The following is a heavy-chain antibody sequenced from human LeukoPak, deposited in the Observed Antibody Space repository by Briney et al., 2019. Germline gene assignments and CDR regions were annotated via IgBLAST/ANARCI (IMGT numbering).Heavy chain of an antibody. Sequence: GGSLRLSCAASGFTFDDYAMHWVRQAPGKGLEWVSGIGWNSGSIGYADSVKGRFTISRDNAKNSLYLQMNSLRAEDTALYYCAKDMGSGSYYTLSFDYWGQGTLVTVSS. J-gene: IGHJ4*02. D-gene: IGHD3-10*01. CDR3: AKDMGSGSYYTLSFDY. CDR1: GFTFDDYA. V-gene: IGHV3-9*01. CDR2: IGWNSGSI.